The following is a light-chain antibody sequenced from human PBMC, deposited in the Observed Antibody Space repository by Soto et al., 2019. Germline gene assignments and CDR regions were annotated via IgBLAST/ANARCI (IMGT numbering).Light chain of an antibody. CDR3: LKYNNWPQP. CDR1: QSVATN. V-gene: IGKV3-15*01. Sequence: EAVLTQSPATLSVSPGERATLSCRASQSVATNLAWYQQRPGQAPRLLIYGASKRAIGLSARFSGSGSGTEFTLTILRVQSEDFAVYYCLKYNNWPQPFGQGTKVEIK. CDR2: GAS. J-gene: IGKJ1*01.